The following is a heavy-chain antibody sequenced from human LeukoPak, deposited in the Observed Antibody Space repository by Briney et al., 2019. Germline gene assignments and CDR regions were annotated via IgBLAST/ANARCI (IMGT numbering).Heavy chain of an antibody. CDR2: MKPRGTT. V-gene: IGHV3-15*01. Sequence: GGSLRLSCASSGFSLSDAWMSWVRQAPGKGLECVGRMKPRGTTEDGAPMNDRFIVSRDDSKNTLYLQMNSLKAEDTGLYYCSQLSRGYWGQGAQVTVSS. CDR3: SQLSRGY. D-gene: IGHD2-15*01. J-gene: IGHJ4*02. CDR1: GFSLSDAW.